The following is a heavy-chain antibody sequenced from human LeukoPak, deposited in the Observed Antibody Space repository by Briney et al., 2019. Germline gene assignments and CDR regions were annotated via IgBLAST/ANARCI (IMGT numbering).Heavy chain of an antibody. CDR1: GFTFSNYW. D-gene: IGHD3-10*01. J-gene: IGHJ4*02. CDR2: INRDGSTT. Sequence: GGSLRLSCAASGFTFSNYWVHWVRQAPGKGLVWVSRINRDGSTTKYADSVKGRFTVSRDNAKNTLNLQMNSLRAEDTAVYYCARDKKSGESSEIDYWGQGTLVTVSP. V-gene: IGHV3-74*03. CDR3: ARDKKSGESSEIDY.